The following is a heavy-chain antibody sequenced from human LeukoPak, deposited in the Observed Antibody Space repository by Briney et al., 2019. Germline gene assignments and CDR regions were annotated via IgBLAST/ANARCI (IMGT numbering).Heavy chain of an antibody. CDR3: ARSIAAAGLDY. CDR1: GFTISSYW. Sequence: GGSLRLSCAASGFTISSYWMHWVRQAPGKGLVWVSRINSDGSSTSYADSVKGRFTISRDSSKNTLYLQMNSLRAEDTAVYYCARSIAAAGLDYWGQGTLVTVSS. V-gene: IGHV3-74*01. D-gene: IGHD6-13*01. CDR2: INSDGSST. J-gene: IGHJ4*02.